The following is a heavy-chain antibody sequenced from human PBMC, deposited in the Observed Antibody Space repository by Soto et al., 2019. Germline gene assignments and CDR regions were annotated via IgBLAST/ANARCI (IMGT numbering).Heavy chain of an antibody. CDR2: INAGNGNT. J-gene: IGHJ6*02. V-gene: IGHV1-3*01. D-gene: IGHD1-26*01. CDR3: ARTVGATYYYYYGMDV. CDR1: GYTFTSYA. Sequence: ASVKVSCKASGYTFTSYAMHWVRQAPGQRLEWMGWINAGNGNTKYSQKFRGRVTITRDTSASTAYMELSSLRSEDTAVYYCARTVGATYYYYYGMDVWGQGTTVTVSS.